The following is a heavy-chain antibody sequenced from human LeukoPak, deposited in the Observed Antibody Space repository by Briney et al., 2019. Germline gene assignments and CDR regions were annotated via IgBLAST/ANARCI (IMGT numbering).Heavy chain of an antibody. V-gene: IGHV3-64*01. CDR3: ARVKMGATISDYYYYYMDV. CDR1: GFTFSAYT. D-gene: IGHD1-26*01. CDR2: IISNGGST. Sequence: PGGSPRLSCAASGFTFSAYTIHWVRQAPGRGLESVSAIISNGGSTYYANSVKGRFTISRDNSKNTLYLQMGSLRAEDMAVYYCARVKMGATISDYYYYYMDVWGKGTTVTVSS. J-gene: IGHJ6*03.